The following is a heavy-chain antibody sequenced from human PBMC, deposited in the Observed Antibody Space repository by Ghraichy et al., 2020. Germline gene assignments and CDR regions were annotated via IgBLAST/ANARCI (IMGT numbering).Heavy chain of an antibody. D-gene: IGHD1-14*01. CDR1: GGSFNRYA. V-gene: IGHV1-69*04. Sequence: SVKVSCKASGGSFNRYAISWVRQAPGQGLEWMGRIVPLHEITNYAQKFQGRVTISADKSTSTVYMDLSSLRSDDTAVYYCARDSEPHWFDPWGQGTLVTVSS. CDR2: IVPLHEIT. J-gene: IGHJ5*02. CDR3: ARDSEPHWFDP.